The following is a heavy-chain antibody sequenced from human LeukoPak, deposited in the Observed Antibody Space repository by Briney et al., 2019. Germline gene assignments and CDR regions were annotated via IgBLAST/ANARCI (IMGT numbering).Heavy chain of an antibody. V-gene: IGHV1-18*01. D-gene: IGHD3-3*01. CDR2: ICAYNGNT. CDR3: ARNYWICLAFDI. J-gene: IGHJ3*02. CDR1: GYTFTSYD. Sequence: ASVKVSCKASGYTFTSYDISRVRQAPPHRLEGMGWICAYNGNTNDAQKLQGRVTMTTDTSASTAYMELGSLRSDGTAVYYCARNYWICLAFDIWGQGKMVTVSS.